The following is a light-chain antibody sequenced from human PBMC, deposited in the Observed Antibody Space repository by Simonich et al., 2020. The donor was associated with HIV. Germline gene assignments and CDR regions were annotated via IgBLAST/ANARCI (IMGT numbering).Light chain of an antibody. CDR1: QSVSSRY. Sequence: EIVLTQSPGTLSLSPGERATLSCRASQSVSSRYLAWFQQKPGLAPRLLIYDASSRATGIPDRFSGSRSGTDFTLTISRLEPEDFAVYYCQQYGSSPTWTFGQGTKVEIK. CDR3: QQYGSSPTWT. V-gene: IGKV3D-20*01. CDR2: DAS. J-gene: IGKJ1*01.